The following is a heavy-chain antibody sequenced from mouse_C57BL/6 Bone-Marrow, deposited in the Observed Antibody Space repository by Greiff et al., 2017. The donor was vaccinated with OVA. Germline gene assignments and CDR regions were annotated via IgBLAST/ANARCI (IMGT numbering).Heavy chain of an antibody. CDR2: IYPGSGNT. J-gene: IGHJ3*01. D-gene: IGHD2-1*01. CDR3: AREGDGNSSWFAY. CDR1: GYSFTSYY. V-gene: IGHV1-66*01. Sequence: QVQLKESGPELVKPGASVKISCKASGYSFTSYYIHWVKQRPGQGLEWIGWIYPGSGNTKYNEKFKGKATLTADTSSSTAYMQLSSLTSEDSAVYYCAREGDGNSSWFAYWGQGTLVTVSA.